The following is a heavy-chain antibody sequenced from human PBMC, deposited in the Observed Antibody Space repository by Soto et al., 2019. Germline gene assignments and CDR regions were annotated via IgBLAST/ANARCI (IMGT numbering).Heavy chain of an antibody. D-gene: IGHD6-25*01. CDR3: VKEIVAAQ. CDR1: GFTFSNYW. J-gene: IGHJ4*02. V-gene: IGHV3-7*01. Sequence: EVQLVESGGALVQPGGSLRLTCATSGFTFSNYWMTWVRQAPGKGLEWVANINKDGSQKSFVDSVKGRFTSSRDNAKSSLYLQMNSLRAEDTAIYYCVKEIVAAQWGQGTLVTVSS. CDR2: INKDGSQK.